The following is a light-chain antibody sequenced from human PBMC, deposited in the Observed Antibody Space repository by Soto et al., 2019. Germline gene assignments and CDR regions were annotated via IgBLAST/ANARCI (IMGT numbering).Light chain of an antibody. Sequence: DIQMTQFPSTLSASVGDRVTISCRASQNIITWLAWYQQKPGKAPKILISKASILESGAPSRFSGSGSGTEFTLTISSLQPDDFATYYCQQYYNFHTLGQGTKLEIK. CDR3: QQYYNFHT. V-gene: IGKV1-5*03. J-gene: IGKJ2*01. CDR2: KAS. CDR1: QNIITW.